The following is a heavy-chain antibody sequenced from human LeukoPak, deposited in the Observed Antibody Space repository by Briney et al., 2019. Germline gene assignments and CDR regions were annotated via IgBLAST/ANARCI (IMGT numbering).Heavy chain of an antibody. D-gene: IGHD2-15*01. CDR2: ISVDIGNT. J-gene: IGHJ4*02. V-gene: IGHV1-18*01. CDR3: ARDRSGSCGGTSCLLFDY. CDR1: GYNFPSHG. Sequence: ASVKVSCKASGYNFPSHGISWVRQAPGQGLEWMGWISVDIGNTNYAQRLQGRVTMTTDTSTTTAYMELTSLTSDDTAVYYCARDRSGSCGGTSCLLFDYWGQGTLVTVSS.